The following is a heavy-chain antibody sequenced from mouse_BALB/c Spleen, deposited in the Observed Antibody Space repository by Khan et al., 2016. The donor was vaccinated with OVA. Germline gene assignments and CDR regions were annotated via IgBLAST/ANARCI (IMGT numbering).Heavy chain of an antibody. V-gene: IGHV5-6*02. CDR2: ISSGGDYN. J-gene: IGHJ3*01. CDR3: ASHLTGSFAY. CDR1: GFTFSSYS. D-gene: IGHD4-1*01. Sequence: DVKLVESGGDLVKPGGSLKLSCAASGFTFSSYSMSWVRQTPDKRLEWVATISSGGDYNYYPDRVKGRFTISRDNAKNTLYLQMSSLKSEDTAMCYCASHLTGSFAYWGQGTLVTVSS.